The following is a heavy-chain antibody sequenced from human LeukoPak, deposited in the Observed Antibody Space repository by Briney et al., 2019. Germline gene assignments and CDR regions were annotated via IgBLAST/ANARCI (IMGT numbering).Heavy chain of an antibody. Sequence: GGSLRLSCAASGFTFSSYAMSWVRQAPGKGLEWVSAISGSGGSTYYADSVKGRFTISRDNSKNTLYLQMNSLRAEDTAVYYCAKDRTTVTRPIYYFDYWGQGTLDTVSS. CDR1: GFTFSSYA. CDR3: AKDRTTVTRPIYYFDY. V-gene: IGHV3-23*01. J-gene: IGHJ4*02. D-gene: IGHD4-17*01. CDR2: ISGSGGST.